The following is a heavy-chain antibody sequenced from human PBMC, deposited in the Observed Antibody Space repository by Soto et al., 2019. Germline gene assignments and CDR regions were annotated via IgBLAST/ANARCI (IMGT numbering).Heavy chain of an antibody. V-gene: IGHV3-15*07. D-gene: IGHD3-10*01. CDR1: GFTFSNAW. J-gene: IGHJ6*03. CDR3: TTDPDYWVRYYYYMDV. CDR2: IKSKTDGGTT. Sequence: GGSLRLSCAASGFTFSNAWMNWVRQAPGKGLEWVGRIKSKTDGGTTDYAAPVKGRFTISRDDSKNTLYLQMNSLKTEDTAVYYCTTDPDYWVRYYYYMDVWGKGTTVTVSS.